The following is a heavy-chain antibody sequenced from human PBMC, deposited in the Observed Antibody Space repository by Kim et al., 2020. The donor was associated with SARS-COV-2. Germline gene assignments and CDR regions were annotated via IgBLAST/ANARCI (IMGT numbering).Heavy chain of an antibody. D-gene: IGHD2-8*01. CDR2: ISWNSGSI. V-gene: IGHV3-9*01. CDR1: GFTFGDYA. Sequence: GGSLRLSCAASGFTFGDYAMHWVRQAPGKGLEWVSGISWNSGSIGYGDSVKGRFTISRDNAKNSLYLQMNSLRAEDTALYYCAKTNRSSQCYHYYMAVWGKGTTVTVSS. CDR3: AKTNRSSQCYHYYMAV. J-gene: IGHJ6*03.